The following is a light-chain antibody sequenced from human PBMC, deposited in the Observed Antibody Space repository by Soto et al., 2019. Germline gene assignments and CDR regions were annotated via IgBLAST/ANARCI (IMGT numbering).Light chain of an antibody. V-gene: IGLV1-47*01. CDR1: SSNIGSNY. CDR2: RNN. J-gene: IGLJ2*01. Sequence: QSVLTQPPSASGTPGQRVTISCSGSSSNIGSNYVYWYQQLPGTAPKPLIYRNNQRPSGVPDRFSGSKSGNSASLAISGLRSEDEADYYCAAWDDSLSGQDVVFGGGTKLTVL. CDR3: AAWDDSLSGQDVV.